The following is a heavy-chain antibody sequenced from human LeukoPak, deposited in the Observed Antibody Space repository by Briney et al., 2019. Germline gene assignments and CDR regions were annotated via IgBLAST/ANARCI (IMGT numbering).Heavy chain of an antibody. Sequence: SETLSLTCTVSGGSVSSGSYYWSWIRQPPGKGLEWIGCMSYSGSTYYNPSLKSQITITVDTSKKQFSLELSSVAAAGTAVYCCARGMYNFDPWGQGTLVTVSS. CDR2: MSYSGST. J-gene: IGHJ1*01. CDR3: ARGMYNFDP. CDR1: GGSVSSGSYY. V-gene: IGHV4-61*01. D-gene: IGHD1-20*01.